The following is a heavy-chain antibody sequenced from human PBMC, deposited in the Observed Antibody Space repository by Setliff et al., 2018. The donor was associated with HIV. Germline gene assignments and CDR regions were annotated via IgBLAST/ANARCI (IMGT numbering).Heavy chain of an antibody. CDR2: INHSGST. J-gene: IGHJ4*02. Sequence: SETLSLTCAVYGGSISGYYWSWIRQSPGKGLEWIGEINHSGSTNFNPSLKSRVTISLDTSKNQFSLKLSSVTAADTAVYYCATLKMATIYRDFDYWGQGTLVTVSS. V-gene: IGHV4-34*01. CDR3: ATLKMATIYRDFDY. D-gene: IGHD5-12*01. CDR1: GGSISGYY.